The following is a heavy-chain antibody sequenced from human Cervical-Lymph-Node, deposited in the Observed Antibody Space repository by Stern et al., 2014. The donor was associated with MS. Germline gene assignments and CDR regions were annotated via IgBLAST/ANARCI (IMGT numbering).Heavy chain of an antibody. J-gene: IGHJ4*02. Sequence: VQLVESGAEVKKPGSSVKVSCKASGGTFSSYAISWVRQAPGQGLEWMGGIIPIFGTANYAQKFQGRVTITADESTITAYMELSSLRAEDTAVYYCARGYSGYDNYFDYWGQGTLVTVSS. CDR2: IIPIFGTA. CDR1: GGTFSSYA. V-gene: IGHV1-69*01. CDR3: ARGYSGYDNYFDY. D-gene: IGHD5-12*01.